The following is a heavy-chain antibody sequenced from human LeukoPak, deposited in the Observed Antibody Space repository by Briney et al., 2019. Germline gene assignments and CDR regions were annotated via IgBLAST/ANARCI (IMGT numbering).Heavy chain of an antibody. CDR2: ISGSGGST. D-gene: IGHD3-16*02. V-gene: IGHV3-23*01. CDR3: AKAVITFGGVIQAYDY. CDR1: GFTFSSYA. J-gene: IGHJ4*02. Sequence: PGGSLRLSCAASGFTFSSYAMSWVRQAPGKGLEWVSAISGSGGSTYYADSVKGRFTISRDNPKNTLYLQMNSLRAEDTAVYYCAKAVITFGGVIQAYDYWGQGTLVTVSS.